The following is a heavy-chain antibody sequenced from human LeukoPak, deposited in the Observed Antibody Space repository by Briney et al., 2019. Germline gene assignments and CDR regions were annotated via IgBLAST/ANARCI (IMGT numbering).Heavy chain of an antibody. J-gene: IGHJ4*02. D-gene: IGHD1/OR15-1a*01. CDR1: GFTFSSYI. Sequence: GGSLRLSCSASGFTFSSYIMHWVRQAPGRGLEYVSAISSNGGSTYYADSVKGRFTISRDNAKNSLYLQMNSLRAEDTAVYYCAREGPEFEHGYWGQGTLVTVSS. V-gene: IGHV3-64*04. CDR2: ISSNGGST. CDR3: AREGPEFEHGY.